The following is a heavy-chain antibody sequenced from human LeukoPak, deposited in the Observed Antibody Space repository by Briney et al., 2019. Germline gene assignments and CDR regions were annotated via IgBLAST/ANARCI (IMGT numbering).Heavy chain of an antibody. D-gene: IGHD3-10*01. J-gene: IGHJ4*02. CDR3: ASRPADTTWYGVFDY. CDR2: IFNTGNT. Sequence: MPSETLSLTCSVSGGSINSHYWSWIRQPPGKRLEWIGYIFNTGNTNYNPSLASRVTMSVDTSRAQFFLRLSPVTAADTAIYYCASRPADTTWYGVFDYWSQGTPVTVSS. V-gene: IGHV4-59*11. CDR1: GGSINSHY.